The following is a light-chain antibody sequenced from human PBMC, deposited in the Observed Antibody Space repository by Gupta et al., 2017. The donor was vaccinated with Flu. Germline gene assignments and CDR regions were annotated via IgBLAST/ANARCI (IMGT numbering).Light chain of an antibody. CDR3: QKRSTWPPYT. CDR2: DAS. Sequence: EIVLTQSPATLSLSPGERATLSCRASQSVGTYLAWYQQKPGQTPRLLVYDASNRATGIPARFSGSGSGTDFTLTISSLDPEDFAVYYCQKRSTWPPYTFGSGTRLE. J-gene: IGKJ2*01. CDR1: QSVGTY. V-gene: IGKV3-11*01.